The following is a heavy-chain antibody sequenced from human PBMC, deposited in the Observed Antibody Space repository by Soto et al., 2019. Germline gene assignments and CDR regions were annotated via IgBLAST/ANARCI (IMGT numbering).Heavy chain of an antibody. D-gene: IGHD5-12*01. Sequence: VSVKVSCKASGYTFTSYYMHWVRQATGQGLEWMGWMNPNSGNTGYAQKFQGRVTMTRNTSISTAYMELSSLRSEDTAVYYCARGRGYSGYDYAFDIWGQGTMVTVSS. CDR2: MNPNSGNT. CDR3: ARGRGYSGYDYAFDI. CDR1: GYTFTSYY. J-gene: IGHJ3*02. V-gene: IGHV1-8*02.